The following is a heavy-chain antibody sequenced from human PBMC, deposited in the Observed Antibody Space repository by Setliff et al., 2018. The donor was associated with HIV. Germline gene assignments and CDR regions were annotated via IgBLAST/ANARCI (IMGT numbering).Heavy chain of an antibody. V-gene: IGHV1-69*13. CDR2: IIPTLGST. D-gene: IGHD3-10*01. Sequence: GASVKVSCKASGGTFTTFRVSWVRQAPGQGPEWMGGIIPTLGSTRYRKKFEDRLTITADVSTATVYMELRGLRSDDTAVYYRATPGVGAGAFDIWGRGTMVTVSS. CDR3: ATPGVGAGAFDI. CDR1: GGTFTTFR. J-gene: IGHJ3*02.